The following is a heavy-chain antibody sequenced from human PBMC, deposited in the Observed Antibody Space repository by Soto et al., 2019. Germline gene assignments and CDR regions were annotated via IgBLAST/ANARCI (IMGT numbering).Heavy chain of an antibody. CDR3: ARDGRFLEWLSWFDP. CDR2: INAGNGNT. V-gene: IGHV1-3*01. Sequence: ASVKVSCKASGYTFTSYAMHWVRQAPGQRLEWMGWINAGNGNTKYSQKFQGRVTITRDTSASTAYMELSSLRSEDTAVYYCARDGRFLEWLSWFDPWGQGTLVTVSS. CDR1: GYTFTSYA. J-gene: IGHJ5*02. D-gene: IGHD3-3*01.